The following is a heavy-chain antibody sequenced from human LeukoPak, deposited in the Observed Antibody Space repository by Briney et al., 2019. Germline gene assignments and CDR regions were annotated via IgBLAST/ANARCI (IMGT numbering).Heavy chain of an antibody. Sequence: GGPLRLSCAASGFTFSNAWMSWVRQAPGKGLEWVGRIKSKTDGGTTDYAAPVKGRFTISRDDSKNTLYLQMNSLKTEDTAVYYCTTAYYVWGSYRRDYWGQGTLVTVSS. D-gene: IGHD3-16*02. J-gene: IGHJ4*02. CDR1: GFTFSNAW. CDR2: IKSKTDGGTT. V-gene: IGHV3-15*01. CDR3: TTAYYVWGSYRRDY.